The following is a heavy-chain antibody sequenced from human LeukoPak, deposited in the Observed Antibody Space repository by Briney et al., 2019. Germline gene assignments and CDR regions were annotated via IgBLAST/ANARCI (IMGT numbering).Heavy chain of an antibody. D-gene: IGHD5/OR15-5a*01. CDR2: IYYSGST. J-gene: IGHJ6*03. Sequence: SETLSLTCTVSGGSISSSSYYWGWIRQPPGKGLEWIGSIYYSGSTYYNPSLKSRVTISVDTSKNQFSLKLSSVTAADTAVYYCARVLVLGYYMDVWGKGTTVTVSS. CDR1: GGSISSSSYY. V-gene: IGHV4-39*07. CDR3: ARVLVLGYYMDV.